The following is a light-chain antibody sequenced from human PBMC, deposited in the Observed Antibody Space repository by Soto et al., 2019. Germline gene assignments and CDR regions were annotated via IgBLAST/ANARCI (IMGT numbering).Light chain of an antibody. CDR3: CSYTSRSTVV. J-gene: IGLJ7*01. CDR1: SSDVGGYNH. Sequence: QSVLTQPASVSGSPGQSITISCTGTSSDVGGYNHVSWYQHSPGKAPKLILFAVSDRPSGVSHRFSGSKSGNTASLTISGLQAEDEADYYCCSYTSRSTVVFGGGTQLTVL. V-gene: IGLV2-14*01. CDR2: AVS.